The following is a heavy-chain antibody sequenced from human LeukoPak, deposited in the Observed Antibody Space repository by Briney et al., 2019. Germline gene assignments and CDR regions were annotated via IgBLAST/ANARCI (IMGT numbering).Heavy chain of an antibody. V-gene: IGHV4-34*01. CDR1: GGSFSGYY. CDR2: INRSGST. CDR3: ASRIAARPDLWFDP. D-gene: IGHD6-6*01. J-gene: IGHJ5*02. Sequence: SETLSLICAVYGGSFSGYYRSWIRQPPGKGLEWIGEINRSGSTNYNPSLKSRVTISVDTSKNQFSLKLSSVTAADTAVYYCASRIAARPDLWFDPWGQGTLVTVSS.